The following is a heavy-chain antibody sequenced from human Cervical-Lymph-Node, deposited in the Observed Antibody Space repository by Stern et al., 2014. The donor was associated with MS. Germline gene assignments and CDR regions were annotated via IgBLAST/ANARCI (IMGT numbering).Heavy chain of an antibody. J-gene: IGHJ4*02. V-gene: IGHV3-74*01. CDR3: TRDRGGFFDY. CDR2: INNDGTTT. CDR1: GFTFRSYW. Sequence: EVQLVESGGGLVQPGGSLRLSCAASGFTFRSYWMHWVRQAPGKWLVWVSRINNDGTTTTYADSVKGRFTISRDNAKNTLYLQMNSLRAEDTAVYYCTRDRGGFFDYWGQGSLVTVSS. D-gene: IGHD3-10*01.